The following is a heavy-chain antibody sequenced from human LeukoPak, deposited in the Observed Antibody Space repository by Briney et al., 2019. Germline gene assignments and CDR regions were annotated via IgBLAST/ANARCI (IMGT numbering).Heavy chain of an antibody. CDR1: GYTLTELS. D-gene: IGHD2-15*01. CDR3: ATDGCSGGSCYRGWFDP. CDR2: FDPEDGET. Sequence: ASVKVSCKVSGYTLTELSMHWVRQAPGKGLEWMGGFDPEDGETIYAQKFQGRVTMTEDTSTDTAYMELSSLRSEDTAVYYCATDGCSGGSCYRGWFDPWGQGTLVTVSS. J-gene: IGHJ5*02. V-gene: IGHV1-24*01.